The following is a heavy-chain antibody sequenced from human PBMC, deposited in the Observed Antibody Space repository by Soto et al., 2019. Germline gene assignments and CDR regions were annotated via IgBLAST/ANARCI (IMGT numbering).Heavy chain of an antibody. CDR3: ARGDSTDCSNGVCSFFYNHDMDV. CDR2: INPKSGGT. D-gene: IGHD2-8*01. Sequence: ASVKVSCKASGYSFTDYDIHWVRQAPGQGLEWLGRINPKSGGTSTAQKFQGWVTMTTDTSISTASMELTRLTSDDTAIYYCARGDSTDCSNGVCSFFYNHDMDVWGQGTTVTVSS. J-gene: IGHJ6*02. V-gene: IGHV1-2*04. CDR1: GYSFTDYD.